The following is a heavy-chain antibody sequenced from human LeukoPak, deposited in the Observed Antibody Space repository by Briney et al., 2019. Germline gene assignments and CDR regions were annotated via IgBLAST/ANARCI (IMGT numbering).Heavy chain of an antibody. CDR3: ARYDILTGYNY. Sequence: ASVNVSCKASGYTFTGYCMHWVRQAPGQGLEWMGWINPNSGGTNYAQKFQGWVTMTRDTSISTAYMELSRLRSDDTAVYYCARYDILTGYNYWGQGTLVTVSS. CDR1: GYTFTGYC. J-gene: IGHJ4*02. D-gene: IGHD3-9*01. V-gene: IGHV1-2*04. CDR2: INPNSGGT.